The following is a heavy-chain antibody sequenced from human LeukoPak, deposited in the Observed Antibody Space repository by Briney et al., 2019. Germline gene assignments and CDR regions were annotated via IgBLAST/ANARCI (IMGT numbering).Heavy chain of an antibody. D-gene: IGHD4-17*01. CDR2: ISYDGSNK. CDR3: ANGDDYGDQVPFDY. V-gene: IGHV3-30*18. CDR1: GFTFSSYG. Sequence: GGSLRLSCAASGFTFSSYGMHWVRQAPGKGLEWVAVISYDGSNKYYADSVKGRFTISRDNSKNTPYLQMNSLRAEDTAVYYCANGDDYGDQVPFDYWGQGTLVTVSS. J-gene: IGHJ4*02.